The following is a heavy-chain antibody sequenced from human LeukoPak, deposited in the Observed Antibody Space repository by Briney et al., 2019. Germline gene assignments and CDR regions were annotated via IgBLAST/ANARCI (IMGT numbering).Heavy chain of an antibody. Sequence: SETLSLTCTVSGGSISSYYWSWIRRPAGKGLEWIGRIYTSGSTNYNPSLKSRVTMSVDTSKNQFSLKLSSVTAADTAVYYCARISVAGTAYYFDYWGQGTLVTVSS. V-gene: IGHV4-4*07. J-gene: IGHJ4*02. D-gene: IGHD6-19*01. CDR3: ARISVAGTAYYFDY. CDR2: IYTSGST. CDR1: GGSISSYY.